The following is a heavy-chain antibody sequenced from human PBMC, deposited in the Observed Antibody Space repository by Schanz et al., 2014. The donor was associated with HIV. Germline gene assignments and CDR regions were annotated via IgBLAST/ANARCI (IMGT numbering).Heavy chain of an antibody. V-gene: IGHV1-69*01. Sequence: QVQLVQSGAEVKKTGSSVKVFCRASGGTFINYAFSWVRQAPGQGLEWMGGIIPLFGTSNYAQKFQGRVSMTADQSTSTAYMEVSSLRSDDTAVYYCASGRRSGIGWRMDAWGQGTTVSVSS. D-gene: IGHD6-19*01. CDR3: ASGRRSGIGWRMDA. CDR1: GGTFINYA. CDR2: IIPLFGTS. J-gene: IGHJ6*02.